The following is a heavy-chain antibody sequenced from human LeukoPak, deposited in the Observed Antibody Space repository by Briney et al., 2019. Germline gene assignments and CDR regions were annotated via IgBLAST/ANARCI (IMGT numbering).Heavy chain of an antibody. CDR3: AKASWLSNADAVW. J-gene: IGHJ4*02. CDR1: GFSFTHYA. CDR2: LRGGGET. V-gene: IGHV3-23*01. Sequence: GGSLRLSCAASGFSFTHYAMSWVRQAPARGPEWVSSLRGGGETFYADSVKGRFTLSRDDSRNTVYLQLNNLRVEDTAIYYCAKASWLSNADAVWWGQGTRVTVSS. D-gene: IGHD1-1*01.